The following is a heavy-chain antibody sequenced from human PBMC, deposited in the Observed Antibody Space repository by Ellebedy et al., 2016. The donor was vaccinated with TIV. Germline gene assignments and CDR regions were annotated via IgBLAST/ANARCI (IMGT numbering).Heavy chain of an antibody. J-gene: IGHJ4*02. CDR3: AKEGLLPY. CDR2: ISSSSSYI. Sequence: GESLKISXAASGFTFSSYSMNWVRQAPGKGLEWVSSISSSSSYIYYADSVKGRFTISRDNSKNTLYLQMNSLRAEDTAVYYCAKEGLLPYWGQGTLVTVSS. CDR1: GFTFSSYS. D-gene: IGHD2-15*01. V-gene: IGHV3-21*04.